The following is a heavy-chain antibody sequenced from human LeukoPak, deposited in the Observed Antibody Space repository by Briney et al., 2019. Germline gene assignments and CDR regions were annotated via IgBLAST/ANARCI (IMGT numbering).Heavy chain of an antibody. CDR2: INPNSGGT. V-gene: IGHV1-2*02. CDR3: ARGYGDYGGGLGY. Sequence: ASVKVSCKASGYTFTGYYMHWVRQAPGQGLEWMGWINPNSGGTNYAQKFQGRVTMTRDTSISTAYMELSRLRSDDTAVYYCARGYGDYGGGLGYWGQGTLVTVSS. D-gene: IGHD4-17*01. J-gene: IGHJ4*02. CDR1: GYTFTGYY.